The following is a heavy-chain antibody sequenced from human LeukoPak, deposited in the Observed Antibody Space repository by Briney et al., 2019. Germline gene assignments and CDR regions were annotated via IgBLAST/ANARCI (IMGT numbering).Heavy chain of an antibody. CDR1: GFTFDDYA. V-gene: IGHV3-43D*03. CDR3: AKGGHSGDFDY. CDR2: ISWGGGST. J-gene: IGHJ4*02. Sequence: GGSLRLSCSASGFTFDDYAMHWVRQAPGKGLEWVSLISWGGGSTYYADSVKGRFTISRDNSNNSLYLHMNSLRAEDTALYYWAKGGHSGDFDYWGQGTLVTVSS. D-gene: IGHD2-15*01.